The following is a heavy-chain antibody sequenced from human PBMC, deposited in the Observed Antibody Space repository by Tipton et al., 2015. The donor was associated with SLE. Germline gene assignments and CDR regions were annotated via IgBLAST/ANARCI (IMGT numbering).Heavy chain of an antibody. V-gene: IGHV4-39*07. CDR1: GGSINSGSYY. Sequence: TLSLTCTVSGGSINSGSYYWAWIRQPPGKGLDWIGSVYFSGSTNYNPSLKSRVTISVDTSKNQFSLKLSSVTAADTAVYYCARGPNFWSGYYSYYYYGMDVWGQGTTVTVSS. J-gene: IGHJ6*02. CDR2: VYFSGST. D-gene: IGHD3-3*01. CDR3: ARGPNFWSGYYSYYYYGMDV.